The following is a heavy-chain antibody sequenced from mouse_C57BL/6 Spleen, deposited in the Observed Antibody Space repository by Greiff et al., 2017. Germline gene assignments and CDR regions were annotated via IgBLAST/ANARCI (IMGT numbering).Heavy chain of an antibody. CDR3: ARSWYYGSSFDY. Sequence: QVQLQQPGAELVRPGSSVKLSCKASGYNFTSYWMHWVKQRPIQGLEWIGNIDPSDSETHYNQKFKDKATLTVDKSSSTAYMQLSSLTSEDSAVYYCARSWYYGSSFDYWGQGTTLTVSS. CDR1: GYNFTSYW. D-gene: IGHD1-1*01. V-gene: IGHV1-52*01. CDR2: IDPSDSET. J-gene: IGHJ2*01.